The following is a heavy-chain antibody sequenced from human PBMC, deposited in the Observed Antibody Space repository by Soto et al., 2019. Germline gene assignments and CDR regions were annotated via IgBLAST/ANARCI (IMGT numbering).Heavy chain of an antibody. D-gene: IGHD3-22*01. Sequence: TRSLNCMISGVSMRSLTYDWGWIRPPTGEGLDWIGSIYYSGSTNYNPSLKSRVTISVDTSKNQFSLKLSSVTAADTAVYYCARVNSPYYDDSSGYYFYYYYYGMDGWGQGTTVTVS. CDR2: IYYSGST. J-gene: IGHJ6*02. CDR1: GVSMRSLTYD. CDR3: ARVNSPYYDDSSGYYFYYYYYGMDG. V-gene: IGHV4-39*07.